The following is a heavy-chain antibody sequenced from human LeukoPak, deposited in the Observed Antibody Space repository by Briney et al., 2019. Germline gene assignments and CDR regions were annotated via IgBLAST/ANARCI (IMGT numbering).Heavy chain of an antibody. CDR3: ASSPYDILTGSPRGFDP. CDR1: GFTFSSYA. V-gene: IGHV3-23*01. CDR2: ISGSGGGT. D-gene: IGHD3-9*01. Sequence: GESLRLSCAASGFTFSSYAMSWVRQAPEKGLEWVSTISGSGGGTYYADSVKGRFTISRDDSKNTLYLQMNSLRAEDTAVYYCASSPYDILTGSPRGFDPWGQGTLVTVSS. J-gene: IGHJ5*02.